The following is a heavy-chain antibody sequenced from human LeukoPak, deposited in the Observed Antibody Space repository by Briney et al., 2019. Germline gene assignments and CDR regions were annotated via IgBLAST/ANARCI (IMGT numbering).Heavy chain of an antibody. CDR1: TFTFSSDS. D-gene: IGHD6-13*01. CDR3: ARDSGSSWREGLNY. CDR2: ISSRSDYI. J-gene: IGHJ4*02. Sequence: GGSLRLSCAASTFTFSSDSMNWVRQAPGKGLEWVSSISSRSDYIYYADSVKGRFTISRDNAKNSLFLQMNSLRVEDSAVYYCARDSGSSWREGLNYWGQGTLVTVSS. V-gene: IGHV3-21*01.